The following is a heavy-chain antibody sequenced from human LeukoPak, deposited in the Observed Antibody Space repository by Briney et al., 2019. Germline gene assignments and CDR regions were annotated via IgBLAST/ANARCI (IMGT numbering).Heavy chain of an antibody. Sequence: GGSLRLSCAASGITVSSTYMSWVRQAPGKGLEWVSAISGSGGSTYYADSVKGRFTISRDNSKNTLYLQMNSLRAEDTAVYYCAKDVGYCSSTSCPGDAFDIWGQGTMVTVSS. V-gene: IGHV3-23*01. CDR1: GITVSSTY. J-gene: IGHJ3*02. CDR2: ISGSGGST. CDR3: AKDVGYCSSTSCPGDAFDI. D-gene: IGHD2-2*01.